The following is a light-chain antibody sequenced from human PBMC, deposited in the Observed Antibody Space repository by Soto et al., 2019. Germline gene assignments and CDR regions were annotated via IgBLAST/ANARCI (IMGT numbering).Light chain of an antibody. CDR3: LLSYTGSREVV. CDR2: DTT. V-gene: IGLV7-46*01. Sequence: QSVVTQEPSLTVSPGGTVTLTCGSSTGAVNSGNYPYWFQQKPGQAPRTLIYDTTTKPSWTPARFSGSLLGGKAALTLSGARPEDEADHYCLLSYTGSREVVFGGGTKLTVL. J-gene: IGLJ2*01. CDR1: TGAVNSGNY.